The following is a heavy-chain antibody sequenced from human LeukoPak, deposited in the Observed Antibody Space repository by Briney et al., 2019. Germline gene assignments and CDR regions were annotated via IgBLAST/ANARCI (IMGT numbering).Heavy chain of an antibody. CDR2: IGGSGGST. Sequence: GGSLRLSCAASGFTFSSYAMSWVRQAPGKGLEWVSAIGGSGGSTYYANSVKGRFTISRDNSKNTLYLQMISLRGEDTALYYCAKDLHYDFWSGSDYWGQGTLVTVSS. D-gene: IGHD3-3*01. J-gene: IGHJ4*02. V-gene: IGHV3-23*01. CDR1: GFTFSSYA. CDR3: AKDLHYDFWSGSDY.